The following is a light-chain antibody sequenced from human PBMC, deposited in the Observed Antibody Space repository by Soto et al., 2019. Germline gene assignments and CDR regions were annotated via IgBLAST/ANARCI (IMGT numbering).Light chain of an antibody. Sequence: EIVLTQSPGTLSLSPGERATLSCRASQSVSGSHLAWYQQKPGQTPSLLIDDASSRATGIPDRFSGSGSGTDFTLTISRLEPEDFAVYYCQQYCYSPWTFGQGTRVDIK. CDR1: QSVSGSH. CDR3: QQYCYSPWT. J-gene: IGKJ1*01. V-gene: IGKV3-20*01. CDR2: DAS.